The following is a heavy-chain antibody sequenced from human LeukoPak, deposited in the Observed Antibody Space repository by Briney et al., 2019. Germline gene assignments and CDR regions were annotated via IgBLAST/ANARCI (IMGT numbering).Heavy chain of an antibody. Sequence: PGGSLRLSCAASGFTVSSNYMSWVRQAPGKGLEWVSVIDSGGSTYYADSVKGRFTISRDNSKNTLYLQMNSLRAEDTAVYYCARENSLDYGDYYAFDIWGQGTMVTVSS. D-gene: IGHD4-17*01. J-gene: IGHJ3*02. CDR1: GFTVSSNY. CDR3: ARENSLDYGDYYAFDI. V-gene: IGHV3-53*01. CDR2: IDSGGST.